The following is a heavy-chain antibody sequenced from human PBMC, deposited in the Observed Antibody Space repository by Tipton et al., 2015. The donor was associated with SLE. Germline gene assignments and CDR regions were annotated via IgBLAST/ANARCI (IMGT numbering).Heavy chain of an antibody. J-gene: IGHJ4*02. CDR2: INHSGSA. Sequence: GLVKPSGTLSLTCDVDGGSFSGYYWTWIRQAPGKGLEWIGEINHSGSANYNSALKSRVTISVDSSKNQFSVRVTSVTAADTAVYFCSARVAGLSTGSSEYWGQGILVTVSS. V-gene: IGHV4-34*01. D-gene: IGHD2/OR15-2a*01. CDR1: GGSFSGYY. CDR3: SARVAGLSTGSSEY.